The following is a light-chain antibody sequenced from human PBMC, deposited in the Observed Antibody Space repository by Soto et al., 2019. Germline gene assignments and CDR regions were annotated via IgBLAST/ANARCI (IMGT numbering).Light chain of an antibody. Sequence: MTTSPAPLSASVGARVTIICRASHGISHYLAWYQQKSGKVPQLLIYAASTLQSGVPLRFSGSGSGTDFTLTISRLQPEEYATYYCQQANSFPLPVGQGTRVEIK. V-gene: IGKV1-27*01. CDR2: AAS. CDR3: QQANSFPLP. J-gene: IGKJ5*01. CDR1: HGISHY.